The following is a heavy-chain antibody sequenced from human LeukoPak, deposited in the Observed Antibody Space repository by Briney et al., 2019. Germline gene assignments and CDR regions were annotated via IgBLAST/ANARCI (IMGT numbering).Heavy chain of an antibody. CDR3: ARAPNFDWLLPKPYYYYYYYMDV. Sequence: PGGSLRLSCAASGFTFSNYWIYWVRQTPGEGLVWVSHINTDGSSTNYADSVKGRFTISRDNAKNTLYLQMNSLRAEDTALYYCARAPNFDWLLPKPYYYYYYYMDVWGKGTTVTVSS. CDR2: INTDGSST. CDR1: GFTFSNYW. D-gene: IGHD3-9*01. J-gene: IGHJ6*03. V-gene: IGHV3-74*01.